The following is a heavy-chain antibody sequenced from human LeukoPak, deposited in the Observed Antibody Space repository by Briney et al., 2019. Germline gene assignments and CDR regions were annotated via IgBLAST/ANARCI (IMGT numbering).Heavy chain of an antibody. CDR1: GGSISSSSYY. J-gene: IGHJ4*02. D-gene: IGHD2-2*01. V-gene: IGHV4-39*01. Sequence: SETLSLTCTVSGGSISSSSYYWGWICQPPGKGLEWIGSIYYSGSTYYNPSLKSRVTISVDTSKNQFSLKLSSVTAADTAVYYCARQRSSTSCYFDYWGQGTLVTVSS. CDR2: IYYSGST. CDR3: ARQRSSTSCYFDY.